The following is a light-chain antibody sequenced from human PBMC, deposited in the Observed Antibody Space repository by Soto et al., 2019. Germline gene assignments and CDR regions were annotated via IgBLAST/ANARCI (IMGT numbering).Light chain of an antibody. V-gene: IGKV3-15*01. Sequence: EIEIAQSPATLSVSPGERATLSCRASQGSGSTSAWYQQKPGQTPKLLICGESTRATGVPARFSGGGSGTEFTLTIPSLQSEDFAVYYCQRYSSWPLSLGGGATVDMK. J-gene: IGKJ4*01. CDR1: QGSGST. CDR3: QRYSSWPLS. CDR2: GES.